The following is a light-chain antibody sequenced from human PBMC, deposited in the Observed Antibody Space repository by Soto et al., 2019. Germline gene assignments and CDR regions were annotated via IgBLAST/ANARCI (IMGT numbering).Light chain of an antibody. J-gene: IGKJ1*01. CDR2: GPS. CDR1: QSVTSSY. V-gene: IGKV3-20*01. CDR3: QQYGSTPRT. Sequence: EIVLTQSPGTLSLSPGEGATLSCRASQSVTSSYLAWYQQKPGQAPRLPIYGPSSRATGIPDRFSGSGSGTDFTHTISRLEPEDFAVYYCQQYGSTPRTFGQGTEVEIK.